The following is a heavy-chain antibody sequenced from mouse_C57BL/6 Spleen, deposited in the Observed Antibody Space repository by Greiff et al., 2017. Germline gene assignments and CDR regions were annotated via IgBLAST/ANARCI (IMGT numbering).Heavy chain of an antibody. D-gene: IGHD3-3*01. CDR2: IHPNSGST. Sequence: QVQLQQPGAELVKPGASVKLSCKASGYTFTSYWMHWVKQRPGQGLEWIGMIHPNSGSTNYNEKFKSKATLTVDKSSSTAYMQLSSLTSEDSAVYYCAREGGGVYYFDYWGQGTTLTVSS. V-gene: IGHV1-64*01. J-gene: IGHJ2*01. CDR3: AREGGGVYYFDY. CDR1: GYTFTSYW.